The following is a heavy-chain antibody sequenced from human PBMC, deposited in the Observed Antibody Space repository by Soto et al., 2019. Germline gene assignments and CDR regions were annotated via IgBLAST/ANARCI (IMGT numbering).Heavy chain of an antibody. D-gene: IGHD3-16*01. V-gene: IGHV4-59*08. CDR2: IYYSGST. CDR3: ARQIMITFGGVYYFDY. Sequence: SETLSLTCTVSGGSISSYYWIWIRQPPGKGLEWIGYIYYSGSTNYNPSLKSRVTISVDTSKNQFSLKLSSVTAADTAVYYCARQIMITFGGVYYFDYWGQGTLVTVS. J-gene: IGHJ4*02. CDR1: GGSISSYY.